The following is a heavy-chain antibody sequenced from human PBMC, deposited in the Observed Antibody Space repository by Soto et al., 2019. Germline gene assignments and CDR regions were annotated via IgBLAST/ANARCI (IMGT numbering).Heavy chain of an antibody. J-gene: IGHJ4*02. CDR1: GFTFSSYG. CDR2: IWHDGSNK. Sequence: GGSLRLSCEASGFTFSSYGMHWVRQAPGKGLEWVALIWHDGSNKYYAESVEGRFTISRDNSKNTLYLQMNSLRADDTAVYYGFGNLFWRGYWGQGTLVTVSS. V-gene: IGHV3-33*08. D-gene: IGHD3-16*01. CDR3: FGNLFWRGY.